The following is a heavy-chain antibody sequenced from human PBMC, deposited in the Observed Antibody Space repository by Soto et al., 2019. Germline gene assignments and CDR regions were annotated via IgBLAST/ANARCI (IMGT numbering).Heavy chain of an antibody. CDR1: GYTFTRYY. CDR3: ARDYLTSRGLDY. V-gene: IGHV1-46*01. D-gene: IGHD6-19*01. Sequence: ASVKVSCKASGYTFTRYYIHWVRQAPGQGLEWMGIINPSGGSTSYAQKFQGRVTMTRDTSTSTVYMELSSLRSEDTAVYYCARDYLTSRGLDYWGQGTLVTVSS. CDR2: INPSGGST. J-gene: IGHJ4*02.